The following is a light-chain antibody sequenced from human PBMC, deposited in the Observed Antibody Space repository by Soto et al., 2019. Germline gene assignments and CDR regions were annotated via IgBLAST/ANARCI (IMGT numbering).Light chain of an antibody. J-gene: IGKJ1*01. Sequence: DIQMTQSPSALSASIRDRVTITFRASQGIGNYVAWFQVKPGKVPKRLIYAASSLQSGVPSRFSGYGSGTEFTLTISSLDPEDFAVYFCQQYGYSPRTFGQGTKVDIK. CDR2: AAS. V-gene: IGKV1-17*03. CDR1: QGIGNY. CDR3: QQYGYSPRT.